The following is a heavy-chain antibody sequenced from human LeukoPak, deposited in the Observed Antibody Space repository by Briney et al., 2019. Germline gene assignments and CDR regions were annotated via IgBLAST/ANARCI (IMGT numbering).Heavy chain of an antibody. CDR3: ARDAPIDYGGNSNWFDP. CDR2: IYYSGST. J-gene: IGHJ5*02. D-gene: IGHD4-23*01. V-gene: IGHV4-59*12. CDR1: GGSISSYY. Sequence: SETLSLTCTVSGGSISSYYWSWIRQPPGKGLEWIGYIYYSGSTNYNPSLYSRVTISVDTSKNQFSLKLSSVTAADTAVYYCARDAPIDYGGNSNWFDPWGQGTLVTVSS.